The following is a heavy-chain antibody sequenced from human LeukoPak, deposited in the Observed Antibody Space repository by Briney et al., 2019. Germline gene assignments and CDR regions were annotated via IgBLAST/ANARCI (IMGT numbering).Heavy chain of an antibody. D-gene: IGHD6-13*01. CDR1: GYTFTSHG. J-gene: IGHJ5*02. Sequence: ASVKVSCKASGYTFTSHGIIWVRQAPGQGLEWMGWINPNSGGTNYAQKFQGRVTMTRDTSISTAYMELSRLTSDDTAVYYCARDVFAGYSTHHRFDPWGQGTLVTVSS. CDR3: ARDVFAGYSTHHRFDP. V-gene: IGHV1-2*02. CDR2: INPNSGGT.